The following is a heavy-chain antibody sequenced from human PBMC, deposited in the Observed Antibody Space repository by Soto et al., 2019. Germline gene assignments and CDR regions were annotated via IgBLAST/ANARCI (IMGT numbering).Heavy chain of an antibody. D-gene: IGHD3-22*01. V-gene: IGHV1-18*01. J-gene: IGHJ4*02. Sequence: ASVKVSCKASGYTFTSHDISWVRQAPGQGLEWMGWISPYNGNTNYAQRLQGRVTMIADTSTSTAYMELRSLRSDDTAVYYCVRDTRFYFDSSGQHYWGQGTLVTVSS. CDR3: VRDTRFYFDSSGQHY. CDR2: ISPYNGNT. CDR1: GYTFTSHD.